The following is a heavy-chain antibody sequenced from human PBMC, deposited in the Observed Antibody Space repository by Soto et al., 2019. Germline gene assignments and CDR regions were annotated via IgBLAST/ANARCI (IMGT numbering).Heavy chain of an antibody. CDR3: ARDIDELRPYDYYYYYGMDV. J-gene: IGHJ6*02. CDR2: IYYSGST. CDR1: GRSIGSGGYS. D-gene: IGHD1-7*01. Sequence: SETLSVTFTVSGRSIGSGGYSWSWIRQHPRKGLEWIGYIYYSGSTYYNRSLRSRVTISVDTSKNQFSLKLSSVTAADTAVYYCARDIDELRPYDYYYYYGMDVWGQGTTVTVSS. V-gene: IGHV4-31*03.